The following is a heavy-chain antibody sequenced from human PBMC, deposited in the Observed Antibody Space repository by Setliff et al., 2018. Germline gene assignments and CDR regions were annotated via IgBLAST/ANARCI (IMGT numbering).Heavy chain of an antibody. D-gene: IGHD3-3*01. CDR2: IYTSWST. V-gene: IGHV4-61*09. CDR3: ARVTGFFYVDA. CDR1: GDSISSRRNY. J-gene: IGHJ6*03. Sequence: PSETLSLTCTVSGDSISSRRNYWGWFRQPAGKELEWIGQIYTSWSTNYNPPLKSRVTIALDASKNQFSLRLASVTAADTAIYYCARVTGFFYVDAWGKGTTVTVSS.